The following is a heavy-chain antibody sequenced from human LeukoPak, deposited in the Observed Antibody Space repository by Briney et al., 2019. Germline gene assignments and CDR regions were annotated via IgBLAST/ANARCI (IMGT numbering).Heavy chain of an antibody. V-gene: IGHV3-7*01. Sequence: GGSLRLSCVASGLTFSSYWMTWVRQAPGKGLEWVANTKEDGSAKSYVDSVKGRFTISRDNAKNSLYLQMNSLRVEDTAVYYCARDYDYFSGHNLDAFDVWGQGTTVTVSS. J-gene: IGHJ3*01. CDR1: GLTFSSYW. CDR2: TKEDGSAK. CDR3: ARDYDYFSGHNLDAFDV. D-gene: IGHD3-16*01.